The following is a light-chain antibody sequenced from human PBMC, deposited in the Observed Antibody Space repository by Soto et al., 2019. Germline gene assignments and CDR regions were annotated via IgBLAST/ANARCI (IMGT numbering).Light chain of an antibody. J-gene: IGKJ2*01. CDR1: QGIAHY. CDR2: AAS. V-gene: IGKV1-9*01. Sequence: IQLTQSPSSLSASVGDRVTITCRASQGIAHYLAWYQLKPGQAPKLMIYAASTLQSGVPSRFSGSGSGTDFTLTISSLQPEDFATYYCQHLNSYPRTFGQGTKLDIK. CDR3: QHLNSYPRT.